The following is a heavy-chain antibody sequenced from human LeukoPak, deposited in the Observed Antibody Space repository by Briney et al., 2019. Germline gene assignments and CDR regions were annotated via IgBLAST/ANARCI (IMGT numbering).Heavy chain of an antibody. CDR3: AKDSSSSWTHDYYFDY. CDR2: ISWNSGSI. Sequence: GRSLRLSCAVSGFTFDDYAMHWVRQAPGKGLEWVSGISWNSGSIGYADSVKGRFPISRDNAKNSLYLQMNSLRAEDTALYYCAKDSSSSWTHDYYFDYWGQGTLVTVSS. J-gene: IGHJ4*02. D-gene: IGHD6-13*01. V-gene: IGHV3-9*01. CDR1: GFTFDDYA.